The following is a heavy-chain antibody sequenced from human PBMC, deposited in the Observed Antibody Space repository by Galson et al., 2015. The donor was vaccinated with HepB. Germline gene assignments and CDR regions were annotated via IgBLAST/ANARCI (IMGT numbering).Heavy chain of an antibody. CDR1: GGTFSSYT. D-gene: IGHD6-19*01. CDR2: IIPILGIA. J-gene: IGHJ2*01. CDR3: ARTWGVAGPDWYFDL. Sequence: SVKVSCKASGGTFSSYTISWVRQAPGQGLEWMGRIIPILGIANYAQKFQGRVTITADKSTSTAYMELSSLRAEDTAVYYCARTWGVAGPDWYFDLWGRGTLVTVSS. V-gene: IGHV1-69*02.